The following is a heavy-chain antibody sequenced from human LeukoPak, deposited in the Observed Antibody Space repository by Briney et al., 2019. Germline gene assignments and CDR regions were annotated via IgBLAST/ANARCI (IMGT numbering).Heavy chain of an antibody. J-gene: IGHJ3*02. Sequence: SETLSLTCTVSGGSISPYYWSWIRQPPGKGLEWIGYIYYTGGTSYNPSLKSRVTISLDTSNNQFSLKLDSVTAADTAVYYCASEDVSSDDDAFDIWGQGTMVTVSS. CDR1: GGSISPYY. D-gene: IGHD3-22*01. CDR3: ASEDVSSDDDAFDI. V-gene: IGHV4-59*01. CDR2: IYYTGGT.